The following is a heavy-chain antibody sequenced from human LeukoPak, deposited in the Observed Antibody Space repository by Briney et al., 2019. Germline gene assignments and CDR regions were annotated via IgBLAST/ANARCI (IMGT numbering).Heavy chain of an antibody. CDR3: ARRSQAGGTGIGY. V-gene: IGHV1-8*01. CDR2: MKPNSGNT. CDR1: GYTFTSYD. Sequence: ASVKVSRKASGYTFTSYDINGVRQATGQGLEWMGWMKPNSGNTGYAQKFQGGVTMTRNTSISTAYMELSSLRSEDTAVYYCARRSQAGGTGIGYWGQGTLVTVS. D-gene: IGHD6-19*01. J-gene: IGHJ4*02.